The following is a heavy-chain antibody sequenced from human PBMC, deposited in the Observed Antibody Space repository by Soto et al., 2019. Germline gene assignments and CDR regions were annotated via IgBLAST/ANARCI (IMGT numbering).Heavy chain of an antibody. J-gene: IGHJ6*02. D-gene: IGHD5-18*01. CDR1: VFTFSSYW. V-gene: IGHV3-30*03. Sequence: GGSLRLSCAASVFTFSSYWMHWVRQAPGKGLVWVSRINKYYADSVKGRFTISRDNSKNTLYLQMTSLRAEDTAVYYCARLGYRYGLYYYYYGMDVWGQGTTVTVSS. CDR2: INK. CDR3: ARLGYRYGLYYYYYGMDV.